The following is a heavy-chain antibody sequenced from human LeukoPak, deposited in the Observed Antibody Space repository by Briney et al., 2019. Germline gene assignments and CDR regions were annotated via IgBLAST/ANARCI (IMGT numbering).Heavy chain of an antibody. J-gene: IGHJ6*02. Sequence: PGGSLRLSCPASGFTFSSYSMNWVRQAPGKGLEWVSSISSSSSCIYYADSVKGRFTISRDNAKNSLYLQMNSLRAEDTAVYYCARVPPYYYYYGMDVWGQGTTVTVSS. CDR1: GFTFSSYS. CDR2: ISSSSSCI. CDR3: ARVPPYYYYYGMDV. V-gene: IGHV3-21*01.